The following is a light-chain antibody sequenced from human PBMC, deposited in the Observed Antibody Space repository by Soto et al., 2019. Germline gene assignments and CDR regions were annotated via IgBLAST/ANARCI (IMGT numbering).Light chain of an antibody. V-gene: IGKV2-28*01. CDR3: MQALQIPLT. CDR2: LGS. CDR1: QSLLHSNGCNY. J-gene: IGKJ5*01. Sequence: DFVMTQSPLSLPVTPGEPASISCRSSQSLLHSNGCNYLDWFLQKPGQSPQLLIYLGSNRASGVPDRFSGSGSGTNFTLKISRVEAEDVGSYYCMQALQIPLTFGQGTRLEIK.